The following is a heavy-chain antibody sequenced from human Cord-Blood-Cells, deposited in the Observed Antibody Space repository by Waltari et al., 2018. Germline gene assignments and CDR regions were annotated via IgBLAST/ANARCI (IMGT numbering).Heavy chain of an antibody. CDR2: ISSSSSTI. CDR3: ARDRVGYCSSTSCYEGDSYFDY. V-gene: IGHV3-48*02. Sequence: EVQLVESGGGLVQPGGSLRLSCAASGFTFSSYSMNWVRQAPGKGLEWVSYISSSSSTIVYADSVKGRFTISRDNAKNSLYLQMNSLRDEDTVVYYCARDRVGYCSSTSCYEGDSYFDYWGQGTLVTVSS. CDR1: GFTFSSYS. J-gene: IGHJ4*02. D-gene: IGHD2-2*01.